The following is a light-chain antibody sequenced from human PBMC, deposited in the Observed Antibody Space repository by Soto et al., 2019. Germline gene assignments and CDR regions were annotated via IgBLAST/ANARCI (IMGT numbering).Light chain of an antibody. Sequence: QSVLTQPPSVSGAPGQRVTISCTGSSSNIGAGYDVHWYQQLPGTAPKLLIYGNNNRPSGVPDRFSGSKSGTSASLAITGLQAEDEADYYCQSYGGSLSGVVFGGGTKVTVL. CDR2: GNN. V-gene: IGLV1-40*01. J-gene: IGLJ2*01. CDR3: QSYGGSLSGVV. CDR1: SSNIGAGYD.